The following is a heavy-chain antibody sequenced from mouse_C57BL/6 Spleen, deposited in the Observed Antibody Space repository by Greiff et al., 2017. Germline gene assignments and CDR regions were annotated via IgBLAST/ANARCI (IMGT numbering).Heavy chain of an antibody. V-gene: IGHV1-15*01. CDR2: IDPETGGT. J-gene: IGHJ4*01. CDR3: TRGGSYYAMDY. CDR1: GYTFTDYE. D-gene: IGHD1-1*02. Sequence: QVQLQQSGAELVRPGASVTLSCKASGYTFTDYEMHWVKQTPVHGLEWIGAIDPETGGTAYNQKFKGKAILTADKSSSTAYMELRSLTSEDSAVCYCTRGGSYYAMDYWGQGTSVTVSS.